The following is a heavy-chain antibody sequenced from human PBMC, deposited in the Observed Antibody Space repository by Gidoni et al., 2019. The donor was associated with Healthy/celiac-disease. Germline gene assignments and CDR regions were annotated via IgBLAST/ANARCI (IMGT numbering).Heavy chain of an antibody. J-gene: IGHJ6*02. CDR3: AKDQGLRLGKYYYYGMDV. Sequence: EVQLLESGGGLVQPGGSLRLSCAASGFTFSSYAMSWVRQAPGKGLAWVAAISGSGGSTYYADSVKGRFTISRDNSKNTLYLQMNSLRAEDTAVYYCAKDQGLRLGKYYYYGMDVWGQGTTVTVSS. D-gene: IGHD5-12*01. V-gene: IGHV3-23*01. CDR2: ISGSGGST. CDR1: GFTFSSYA.